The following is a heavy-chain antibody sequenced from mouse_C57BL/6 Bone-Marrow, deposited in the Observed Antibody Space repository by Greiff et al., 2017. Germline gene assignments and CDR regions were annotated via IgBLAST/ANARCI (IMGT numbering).Heavy chain of an antibody. J-gene: IGHJ2*01. CDR3: ARGEGVRFDY. CDR2: IDPSDSYT. V-gene: IGHV1-69*01. Sequence: VQLQQPGAELVMPGASVKLSCKASGYTFTSYWMHWVKQRPGQGLEWIGEIDPSDSYTNYNQKFKGKSTLTVDKSSSTAYMQLSSLTSEDSAVYYCARGEGVRFDYWGQGTTLTVSS. D-gene: IGHD5-1*01. CDR1: GYTFTSYW.